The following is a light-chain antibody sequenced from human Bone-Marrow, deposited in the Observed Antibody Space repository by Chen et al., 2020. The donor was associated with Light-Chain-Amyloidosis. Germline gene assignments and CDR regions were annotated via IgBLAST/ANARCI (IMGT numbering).Light chain of an antibody. Sequence: QSARTKPAAVSGSPGQAITISGPGTSSDVGGDNHGPWYHHHPDKAPKLMIYVVTNRPSWVPDRFSGSKSDNTASLTISVLQTEDEADYFCSSYTITNTRVFGSGTRVTVL. J-gene: IGLJ1*01. CDR2: VVT. V-gene: IGLV2-14*01. CDR1: SSDVGGDNH. CDR3: SSYTITNTRV.